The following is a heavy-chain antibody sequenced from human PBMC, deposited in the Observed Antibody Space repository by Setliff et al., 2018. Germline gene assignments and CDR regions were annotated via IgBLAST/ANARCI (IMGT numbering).Heavy chain of an antibody. V-gene: IGHV3-21*01. D-gene: IGHD2-15*01. CDR2: ITTGSSYI. CDR3: ARDGGYCSGGSCYYYGMDV. CDR1: GSTFSSYS. Sequence: GGSLRLSCAASGSTFSSYSMNWVRQAPGKGLEWVSSITTGSSYIYYADSVKGRFTISRDNAKNSLWLQMNSLRAEDTAVYYCARDGGYCSGGSCYYYGMDVWGQGTTVTVSS. J-gene: IGHJ6*02.